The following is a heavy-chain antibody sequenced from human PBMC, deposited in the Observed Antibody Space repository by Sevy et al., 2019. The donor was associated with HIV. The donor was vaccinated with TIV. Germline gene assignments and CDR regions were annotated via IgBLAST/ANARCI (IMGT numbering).Heavy chain of an antibody. D-gene: IGHD2-15*01. J-gene: IGHJ6*02. Sequence: SETLSLTCAVSGGSISSGGYSWSWIRQPPGKGLEWIGYIYHSGSTYYNPSLKSRVTISVDRSKNQFSLKLSSVTAADTAVYYCAREGSYCSGGSCSYYGMDVWGQGTTVTVSS. CDR3: AREGSYCSGGSCSYYGMDV. V-gene: IGHV4-30-2*01. CDR1: GGSISSGGYS. CDR2: IYHSGST.